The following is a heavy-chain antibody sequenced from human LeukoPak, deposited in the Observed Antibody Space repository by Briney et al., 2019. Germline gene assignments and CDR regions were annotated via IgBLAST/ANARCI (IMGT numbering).Heavy chain of an antibody. CDR1: GDIISSNSAA. V-gene: IGHV6-1*01. Sequence: PSQTLSLTCAVSGDIISSNSAAWHWIRQSPSRGLEWLARTYYRSKWYNDYAVSVKSRITINPDTSKNQFSLQLNSVTPEDTAVYYCARDENLGIDYWGQGTLVTVSS. J-gene: IGHJ4*02. CDR2: TYYRSKWYN. CDR3: ARDENLGIDY. D-gene: IGHD7-27*01.